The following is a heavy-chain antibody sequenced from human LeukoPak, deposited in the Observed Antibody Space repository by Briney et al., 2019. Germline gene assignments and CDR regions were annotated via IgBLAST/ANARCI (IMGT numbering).Heavy chain of an antibody. CDR3: ARALGGTGTERYYYYYYYMGV. CDR2: IWYDGSKK. Sequence: PGGSLRLSCAASGFTFSSYGMHWVRQAPGKGLEWVAVIWYDGSKKYYADSVKGRFTISRDNSKNTLYLQMNSLRVEDTAVYYCARALGGTGTERYYYYYYYMGVWGKGTTVTVSS. J-gene: IGHJ6*03. D-gene: IGHD1-1*01. V-gene: IGHV3-33*01. CDR1: GFTFSSYG.